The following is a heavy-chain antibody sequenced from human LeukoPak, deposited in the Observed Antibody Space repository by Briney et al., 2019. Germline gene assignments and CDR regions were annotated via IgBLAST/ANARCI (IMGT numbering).Heavy chain of an antibody. CDR3: AKEGDYFDMEY. J-gene: IGHJ4*02. D-gene: IGHD3-22*01. V-gene: IGHV3-23*01. Sequence: SGGSLRLSCRTSGFPFGDYAMRGVREARGEGLEWVSTIGGRGNTNYTDFVKGRFTISRDNSKNTVYLQMNSLRVEDTAVYYCAKEGDYFDMEYWGQGTLVTVSS. CDR1: GFPFGDYA. CDR2: IGGRGNT.